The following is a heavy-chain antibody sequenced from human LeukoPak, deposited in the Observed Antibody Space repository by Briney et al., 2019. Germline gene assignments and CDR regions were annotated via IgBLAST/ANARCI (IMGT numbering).Heavy chain of an antibody. Sequence: GGSLRLSCVGSRFTFSSYSMNWVRQAPGKGLEWVSYITSSSSIIYYGTSVKGRFTASRDNAKNSLYLQRNRLRAEDTAVYYCARVGLWHYPVDSWGQGTLVTVSS. J-gene: IGHJ4*02. D-gene: IGHD1-7*01. CDR1: RFTFSSYS. CDR2: ITSSSSII. V-gene: IGHV3-48*01. CDR3: ARVGLWHYPVDS.